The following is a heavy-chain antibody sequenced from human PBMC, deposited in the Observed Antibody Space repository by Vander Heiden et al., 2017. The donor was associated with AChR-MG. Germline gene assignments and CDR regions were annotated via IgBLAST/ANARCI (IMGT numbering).Heavy chain of an antibody. Sequence: EVQLVASGGGLVQMGGSLRLSCAASGFTFSSHTSAMTWVRQAPGKGLEWVSYISAFSRTTYYADSVKGRFTISRDNAKQSLYLQINSLRADDTAIYFCARVDVVVGGDPFDYWGQGTLVTVSS. CDR1: GFTFSSHTSA. CDR2: ISAFSRTT. J-gene: IGHJ4*02. D-gene: IGHD2-21*01. CDR3: ARVDVVVGGDPFDY. V-gene: IGHV3-48*04.